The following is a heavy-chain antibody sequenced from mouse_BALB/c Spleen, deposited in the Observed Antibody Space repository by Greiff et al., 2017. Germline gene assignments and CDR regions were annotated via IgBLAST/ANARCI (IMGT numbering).Heavy chain of an antibody. CDR3: ARSDDYGNRYAMDY. V-gene: IGHV1-55*01. Sequence: QVQLQQPGAELVKPGTSVKLSCKASGYNFTSYWINWVKLRPGQGLEWIGDIYPGSGSTNYNEKFKSKATLTVDTSSSTAYMQLSSLASEDSALYYCARSDDYGNRYAMDYWGQGTSVTVSS. CDR2: IYPGSGST. D-gene: IGHD2-1*01. CDR1: GYNFTSYW. J-gene: IGHJ4*01.